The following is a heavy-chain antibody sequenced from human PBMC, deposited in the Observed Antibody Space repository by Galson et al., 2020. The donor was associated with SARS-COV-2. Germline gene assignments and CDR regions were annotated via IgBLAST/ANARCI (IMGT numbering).Heavy chain of an antibody. Sequence: GGSLRLSCAASGFTFSRYWMSWVRHSPGKGLEWVADIKTDGSSTYYVSSVRGRFTISRDNAKNTLFLQMTSLRDEDTAIYYCARDGVTSCLDNWGQGSLVTVSS. J-gene: IGHJ4*02. CDR3: ARDGVTSCLDN. V-gene: IGHV3-7*01. D-gene: IGHD2-2*01. CDR1: GFTFSRYW. CDR2: IKTDGSST.